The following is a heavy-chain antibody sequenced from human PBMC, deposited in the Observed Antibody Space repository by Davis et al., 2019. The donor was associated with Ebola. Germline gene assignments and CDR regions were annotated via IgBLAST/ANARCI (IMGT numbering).Heavy chain of an antibody. J-gene: IGHJ6*02. CDR1: GGSFSGYY. D-gene: IGHD3-10*01. V-gene: IGHV4-34*01. CDR2: INHSGST. CDR3: ARDHNIGGYYYYGMDV. Sequence: MPSETLSLTCAVYGGSFSGYYWSWIRQPPGKGLEWIGEINHSGSTNYNPSLKSRVTISVDTSKNQFSLKLSSVTAADTAVYYCARDHNIGGYYYYGMDVWGQGTTVTVSS.